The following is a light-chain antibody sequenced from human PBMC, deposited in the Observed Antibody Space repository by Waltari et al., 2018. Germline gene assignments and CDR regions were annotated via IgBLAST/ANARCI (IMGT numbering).Light chain of an antibody. V-gene: IGLV2-14*03. CDR1: RSDVGGSKF. Sequence: QSALTQPASVSGSAGQSIPIPCTGSRSDVGGSKFASWYQQHPRKAPKLIIFDVNNRPSGVSDRFSGSKSGNTASLTISGLQTEDEADYYCSSYTTTAAGVFGTGTRVTVL. CDR2: DVN. J-gene: IGLJ1*01. CDR3: SSYTTTAAGV.